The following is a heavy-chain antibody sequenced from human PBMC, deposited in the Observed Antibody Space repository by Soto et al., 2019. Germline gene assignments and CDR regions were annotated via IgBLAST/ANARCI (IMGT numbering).Heavy chain of an antibody. J-gene: IGHJ6*02. Sequence: QVQLQESGPGLVQPSGTLSLTCAVSGDSITGDNWWSWVRQPPGKGLEWIGEIHHSGATNYNPSLKSRVTISVEQSKNKFSLKLNSVTAADTAMFYCATQGFYRMGVWGRGTTVTVSS. CDR2: IHHSGAT. CDR3: ATQGFYRMGV. CDR1: GDSITGDNW. V-gene: IGHV4-4*02.